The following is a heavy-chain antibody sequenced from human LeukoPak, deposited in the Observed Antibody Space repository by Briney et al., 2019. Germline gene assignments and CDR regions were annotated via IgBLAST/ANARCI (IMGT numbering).Heavy chain of an antibody. CDR2: IKQDGSEK. CDR1: GFTFSSYW. J-gene: IGHJ3*02. Sequence: GGSLRLSCAASGFTFSSYWMSWVRQAPGKGLEWVANIKQDGSEKYYVDSVKGRFTISRDNSKKTVDLQMKSLRPEDTAVYYCARGARGSGWRVFDIWGQGTMVTVSS. D-gene: IGHD6-19*01. CDR3: ARGARGSGWRVFDI. V-gene: IGHV3-7*01.